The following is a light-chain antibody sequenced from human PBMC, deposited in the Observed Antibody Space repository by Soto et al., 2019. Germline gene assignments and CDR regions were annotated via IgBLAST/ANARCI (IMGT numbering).Light chain of an antibody. CDR2: GAS. CDR3: QQYNNWPIT. CDR1: QSVSSN. Sequence: EIVLTQSPVTLSLSPGERATLSCRASQSVSSNLAWYQQKPGQAPRLLIYGASTRATDIPARFSGSGSGTEFTLTISSLQSEDFAIYFCQQYNNWPITFGQGTRLEIK. V-gene: IGKV3-15*01. J-gene: IGKJ5*01.